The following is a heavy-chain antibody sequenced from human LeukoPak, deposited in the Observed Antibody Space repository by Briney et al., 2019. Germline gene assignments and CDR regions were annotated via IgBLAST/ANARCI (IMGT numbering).Heavy chain of an antibody. D-gene: IGHD3-3*01. CDR3: ARDLESNYDFWSGYEPSGFDI. CDR1: GFTFSSYW. J-gene: IGHJ3*02. Sequence: QSGGSLRLSCAASGFTFSSYWMSWVRQAPGKGLEWVANIKQDGSEKYYVDSVKGRFTISRDNAKNSLYLQMNSLRAEDTAVYYCARDLESNYDFWSGYEPSGFDIWGQGTMVTVSS. CDR2: IKQDGSEK. V-gene: IGHV3-7*01.